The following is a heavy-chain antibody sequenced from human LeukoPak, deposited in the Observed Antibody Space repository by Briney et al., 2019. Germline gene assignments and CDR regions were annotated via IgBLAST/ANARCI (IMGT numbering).Heavy chain of an antibody. CDR2: INHSGSI. D-gene: IGHD3-16*02. CDR3: ARGYGRYDYVWGSYRYSFDY. V-gene: IGHV4-34*01. Sequence: PSETLSLTCAVYGGSFSGYYWRWMRQPPGKGLEWSGEINHSGSINYNPSLKSRVTISVDTSKNQFSLKLSSVTAADTAEYYCARGYGRYDYVWGSYRYSFDYWGQGTLVTVSS. CDR1: GGSFSGYY. J-gene: IGHJ4*02.